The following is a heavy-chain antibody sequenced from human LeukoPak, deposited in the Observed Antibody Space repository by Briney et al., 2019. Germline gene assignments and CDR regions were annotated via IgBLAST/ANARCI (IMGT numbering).Heavy chain of an antibody. CDR2: IYYSGST. J-gene: IGHJ4*02. CDR3: ARGLDCYDSSGYYHHYFDY. D-gene: IGHD3-22*01. V-gene: IGHV4-59*01. Sequence: PSETLSLTCTVSGGSISSYYWSWIRQPPGKGLEWIGYIYYSGSTNYNPSLKSRVTISVDTSKNQFSLKLSSVTAADTAVYYCARGLDCYDSSGYYHHYFDYWGQGTLVTVSS. CDR1: GGSISSYY.